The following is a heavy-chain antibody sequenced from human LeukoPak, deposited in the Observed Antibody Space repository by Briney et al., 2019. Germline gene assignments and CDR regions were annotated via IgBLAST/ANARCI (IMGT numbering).Heavy chain of an antibody. J-gene: IGHJ4*02. CDR2: VCYNGTT. V-gene: IGHV4-59*01. CDR3: ARGSSTSCWAFGY. D-gene: IGHD2-2*01. CDR1: GDSISSYF. Sequence: SETLSLTCSVSGDSISSYFWAWIRQPPGKGLEWIGYVCYNGTTNYNPSLRNRVAISIDTSKNQFSLKLNSATAADTAVYYCARGSSTSCWAFGYWGQGTLVTVSS.